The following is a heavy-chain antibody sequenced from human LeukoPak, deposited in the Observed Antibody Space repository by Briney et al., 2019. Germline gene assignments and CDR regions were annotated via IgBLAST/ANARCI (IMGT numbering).Heavy chain of an antibody. J-gene: IGHJ3*02. CDR1: GFTFSSYS. Sequence: PGGSLRLSCAASGFTFSSYSMNWVRQAPGKGLEWVSSISSSSSYIYYADSVKGRFTISRDNAKNSLYLQMNSLRAEDTAVYYCARVGAYNWNDDAFDIWGQGTMVTVSS. CDR2: ISSSSSYI. V-gene: IGHV3-21*01. CDR3: ARVGAYNWNDDAFDI. D-gene: IGHD1-20*01.